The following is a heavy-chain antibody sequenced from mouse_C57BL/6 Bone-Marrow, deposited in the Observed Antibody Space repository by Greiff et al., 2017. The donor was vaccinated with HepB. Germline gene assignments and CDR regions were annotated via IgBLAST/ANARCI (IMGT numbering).Heavy chain of an antibody. V-gene: IGHV1-81*01. CDR2: IYPRSGNT. J-gene: IGHJ1*03. Sequence: VQLQQSGAELARPGASVKLSCKASGYTFTSYGISWVKQRTGQGLEWIGEIYPRSGNTYYNEKFKGKATLTADKSSSTAYMELRSLTSEDSAVYFCARGPPPTTVVAAPFDVWGTGTTVTVSS. CDR1: GYTFTSYG. D-gene: IGHD1-1*01. CDR3: ARGPPPTTVVAAPFDV.